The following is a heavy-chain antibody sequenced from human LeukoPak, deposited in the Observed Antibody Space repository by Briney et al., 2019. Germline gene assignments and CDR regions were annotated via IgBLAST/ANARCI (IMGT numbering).Heavy chain of an antibody. CDR3: ARGITIFGVVITDFDY. CDR1: GYTFTSYG. J-gene: IGHJ4*02. CDR2: ISAYNGNT. V-gene: IGHV1-18*01. D-gene: IGHD3-3*01. Sequence: ASVKVSCKASGYTFTSYGISWVRQAPGQGLEWMGWISAYNGNTNYAQKFQGRVTMTRNTSISTAYMELSSLRSEDTAVYYCARGITIFGVVITDFDYWGQGTLVTVSS.